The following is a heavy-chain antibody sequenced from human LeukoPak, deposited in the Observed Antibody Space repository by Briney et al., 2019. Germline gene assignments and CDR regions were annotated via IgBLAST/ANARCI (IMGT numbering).Heavy chain of an antibody. CDR2: ISYDGSNK. Sequence: GGSLRLSCAASGFTFSSYAMHWVRQAPGKGLEWVAVISYDGSNKYYADSVKGRFTISRDNSKNTLYLQMNSLRAEDTAVYYCARDPKEKNYDILTGYNYWGQGTLDTVSS. CDR1: GFTFSSYA. CDR3: ARDPKEKNYDILTGYNY. D-gene: IGHD3-9*01. J-gene: IGHJ4*02. V-gene: IGHV3-30-3*01.